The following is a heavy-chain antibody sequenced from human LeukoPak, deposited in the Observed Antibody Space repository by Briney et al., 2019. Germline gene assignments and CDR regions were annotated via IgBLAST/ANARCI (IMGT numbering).Heavy chain of an antibody. Sequence: GRSLRLSCAASGFTFDDYGMHWVRQAPGKGLEWVSGISWNSDNIGYADSVRGRFTISRDNAKNSLYLQMNSLRAEDTALYYCARGYNDEDYYYGMDVWGQGTTVTVSS. V-gene: IGHV3-9*01. CDR3: ARGYNDEDYYYGMDV. CDR1: GFTFDDYG. CDR2: ISWNSDNI. D-gene: IGHD3-22*01. J-gene: IGHJ6*02.